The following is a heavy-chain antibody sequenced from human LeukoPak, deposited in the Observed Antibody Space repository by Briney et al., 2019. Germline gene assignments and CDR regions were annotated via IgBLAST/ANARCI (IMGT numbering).Heavy chain of an antibody. Sequence: PSETLSLTCTVSGGSISSYYWSWIRQPPGKGLEWIGYIYYSGGTNYNPSLKSRVTISVDTSKNQFSLKLSSVTAADTAVYYCARDGKEFWFDPWGQGTLVTVSS. J-gene: IGHJ5*02. D-gene: IGHD1-1*01. CDR3: ARDGKEFWFDP. CDR1: GGSISSYY. V-gene: IGHV4-59*01. CDR2: IYYSGGT.